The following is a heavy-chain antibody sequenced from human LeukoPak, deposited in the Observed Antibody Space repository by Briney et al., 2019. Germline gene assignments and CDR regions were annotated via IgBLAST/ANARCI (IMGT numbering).Heavy chain of an antibody. Sequence: ASVKVSCQASGYTLTRYDINWVGEGGQGLEWMGWMNPNSGNTGYAQKFQGRVTITRNTSISTAYMELSSLRSEDTAVYYCAREDYYDSGSNDYWGQGTLVTVSS. CDR3: AREDYYDSGSNDY. J-gene: IGHJ4*02. CDR2: MNPNSGNT. D-gene: IGHD3-22*01. V-gene: IGHV1-8*03. CDR1: GYTLTRYD.